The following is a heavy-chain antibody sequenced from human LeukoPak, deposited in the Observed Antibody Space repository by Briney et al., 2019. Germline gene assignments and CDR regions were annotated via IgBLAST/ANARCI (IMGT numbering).Heavy chain of an antibody. CDR3: VREVHAPVTDFDY. Sequence: GGSLRLSCAASGFTFFSHWMTWVRQAPGKGLEWVANIKEDGSEQYYVDSVRGRFTISRDNAKNSLFLQMTSLRAGDTAVYYCVREVHAPVTDFDYWGQGTLVTVSS. CDR1: GFTFFSHW. V-gene: IGHV3-7*01. CDR2: IKEDGSEQ. D-gene: IGHD2-21*02. J-gene: IGHJ4*02.